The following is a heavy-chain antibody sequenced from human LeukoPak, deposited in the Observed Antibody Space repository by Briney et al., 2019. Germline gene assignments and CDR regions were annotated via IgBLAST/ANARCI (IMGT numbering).Heavy chain of an antibody. CDR3: ARGYGSGSYSYYYYGMDV. CDR2: IYYSGST. J-gene: IGHJ6*02. D-gene: IGHD3-10*01. CDR1: GGSISSSSYY. Sequence: SETLSLTCTVSGGSISSSSYYWGWIRQPPGKGLEWIGSIYYSGSTYYNPSLKSRVTISVDTSKNQFSLKLSSVTAADTAVYYCARGYGSGSYSYYYYGMDVWGQGTTVTVSS. V-gene: IGHV4-39*07.